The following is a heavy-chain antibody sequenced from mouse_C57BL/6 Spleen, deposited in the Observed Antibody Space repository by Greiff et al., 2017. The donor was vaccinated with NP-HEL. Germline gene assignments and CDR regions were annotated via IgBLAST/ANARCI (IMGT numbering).Heavy chain of an antibody. CDR3: ARSSITTVVDAWFAY. CDR2: INPSSGYT. V-gene: IGHV1-4*01. J-gene: IGHJ3*01. D-gene: IGHD1-1*01. Sequence: VQLQQSGAELARPGASVKMSCKASGYTFTSYTMHWVKQRPGQGLEWIGYINPSSGYTKYNQKFKDKATLTADKSSSTAYMQLSSLTSEDSAVYYCARSSITTVVDAWFAYWGQGTLVTVSA. CDR1: GYTFTSYT.